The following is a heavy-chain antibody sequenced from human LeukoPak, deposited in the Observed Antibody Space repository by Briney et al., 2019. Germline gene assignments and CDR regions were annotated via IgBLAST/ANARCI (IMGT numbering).Heavy chain of an antibody. Sequence: ASVKVSCKASGYTFTSYYMHWVRQAPGQGLEWMGIINPSGGSTSYAQKFQGRVTMTRDTSTSTVYMELSSLRSEDTAVYYCARAPGYCSSTSRHGTGGPAFDIWGQGTMVTVSS. D-gene: IGHD2-2*01. CDR3: ARAPGYCSSTSRHGTGGPAFDI. CDR1: GYTFTSYY. CDR2: INPSGGST. J-gene: IGHJ3*02. V-gene: IGHV1-46*01.